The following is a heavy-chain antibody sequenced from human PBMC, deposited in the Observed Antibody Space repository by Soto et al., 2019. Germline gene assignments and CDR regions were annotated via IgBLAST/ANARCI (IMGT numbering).Heavy chain of an antibody. V-gene: IGHV4-59*01. J-gene: IGHJ4*02. CDR1: GGSISDYY. CDR2: IYYGWST. Sequence: SETLSLTCTVSGGSISDYYWSWIRQPPGKGLEWIGYIYYGWSTNYNPSLKSRVTISVDTSKNQFSLKLISVTAADTAVYYCARDLEYSDSTGMYFDYRGQGTLVTVS. D-gene: IGHD3-22*01. CDR3: ARDLEYSDSTGMYFDY.